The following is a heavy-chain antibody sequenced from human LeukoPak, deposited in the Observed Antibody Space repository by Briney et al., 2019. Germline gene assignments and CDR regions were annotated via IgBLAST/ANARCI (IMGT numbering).Heavy chain of an antibody. Sequence: SETLSLTCTVSGGSISSSGHYWGWIRQPPGKGLEWIGTIYYSRSTFYNPPLKSQVTTSVDTSKNQFSLKLSSVTAADTAVYYCARLSWQQLVGAFDYWGQGTLVTVSS. CDR1: GGSISSSGHY. D-gene: IGHD6-13*01. V-gene: IGHV4-39*01. CDR2: IYYSRST. J-gene: IGHJ4*02. CDR3: ARLSWQQLVGAFDY.